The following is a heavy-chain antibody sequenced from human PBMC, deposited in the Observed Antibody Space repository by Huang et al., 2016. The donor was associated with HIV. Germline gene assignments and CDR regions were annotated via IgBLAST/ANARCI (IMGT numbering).Heavy chain of an antibody. CDR3: ARQHTGYHIFDL. V-gene: IGHV5-51*01. CDR1: GYSFSRYW. CDR2: IYPADADI. D-gene: IGHD3-9*01. J-gene: IGHJ6*02. Sequence: GAEVKKPGESLKISCRVSGYSFSRYWIGWVRQMPGRGLGWMGVIYPADADIKYSPSFKDQVIISVDKSFDIADLQWRGLRASDTATYYCARQHTGYHIFDLWGQGTTVTVSS.